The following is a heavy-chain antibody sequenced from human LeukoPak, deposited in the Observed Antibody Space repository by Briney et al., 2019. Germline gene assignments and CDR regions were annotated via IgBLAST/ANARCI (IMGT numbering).Heavy chain of an antibody. J-gene: IGHJ5*02. CDR1: GGSFSGYY. V-gene: IGHV4-34*01. Sequence: KTSETLSLTCAVYGGSFSGYYWSWIRQPPGKGLEWIGEINHSGSTNYNPSLKSRATISVDTSKNQFSLKLSSVTAADTAVYYCARGPMYSSSWYTLYNWFDPWGQGTLVTVSS. CDR2: INHSGST. D-gene: IGHD6-13*01. CDR3: ARGPMYSSSWYTLYNWFDP.